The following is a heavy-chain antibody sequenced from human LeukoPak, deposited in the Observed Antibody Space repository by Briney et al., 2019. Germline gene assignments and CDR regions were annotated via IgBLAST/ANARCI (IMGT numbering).Heavy chain of an antibody. CDR3: AREFGGNHYYYYGMDV. Sequence: SETLSLTCAVYGGSFSGYHWSWIRQPPGKGLEWIGEINHSGSTNYNPSLKSRVTISVDTSKNQFSLKLSSVTAADTAVYYCAREFGGNHYYYYGMDVWGQGTTVTVSS. J-gene: IGHJ6*02. CDR2: INHSGST. D-gene: IGHD4-23*01. CDR1: GGSFSGYH. V-gene: IGHV4-34*01.